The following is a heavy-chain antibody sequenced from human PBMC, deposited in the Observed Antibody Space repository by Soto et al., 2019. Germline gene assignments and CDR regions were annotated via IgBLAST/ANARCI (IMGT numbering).Heavy chain of an antibody. J-gene: IGHJ5*02. V-gene: IGHV2-5*02. Sequence: QITLKESGPTLVKPTQTLTLTCTFSGSSLSSSGVGVGWIRQPPGKALEWLALIYWDDDKRYRASLKSRLTITKDTSKNQVVLTMTNMDLVDTGTYYCARNNYLNNCFDPWGQGTLVTVSS. CDR2: IYWDDDK. CDR1: GSSLSSSGVG. CDR3: ARNNYLNNCFDP. D-gene: IGHD1-1*01.